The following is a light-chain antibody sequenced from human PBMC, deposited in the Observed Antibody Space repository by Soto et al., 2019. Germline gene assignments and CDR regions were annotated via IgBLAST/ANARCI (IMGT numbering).Light chain of an antibody. CDR2: GVS. V-gene: IGKV3-20*01. J-gene: IGKJ1*01. CDR3: HQYGSSPRT. CDR1: HSLSSSS. Sequence: EIVLTQSPGTLSLSPGERATLSCRASHSLSSSSLAWYQQKPGQAPRLLVYGVSNRATGIPDRFSGSGSGTDFTLIISRLEPEDFAVYYCHQYGSSPRTFGQGTKVEIK.